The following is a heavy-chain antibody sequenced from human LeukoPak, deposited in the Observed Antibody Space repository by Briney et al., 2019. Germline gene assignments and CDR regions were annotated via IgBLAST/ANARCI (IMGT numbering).Heavy chain of an antibody. CDR1: GYTFSIYN. J-gene: IGHJ1*01. Sequence: GASVKVSCKVSGYTFSIYNIHWVRQAPGQGLEWMGIINPSGGTSYAQNLQGRITMTRDTSTSTVYMELSSLRSEDTAVYYCARSSSVGIVVVPAATEYFQHWGQGTLVTVSS. D-gene: IGHD2-2*03. CDR2: INPSGGT. CDR3: ARSSSVGIVVVPAATEYFQH. V-gene: IGHV1-46*01.